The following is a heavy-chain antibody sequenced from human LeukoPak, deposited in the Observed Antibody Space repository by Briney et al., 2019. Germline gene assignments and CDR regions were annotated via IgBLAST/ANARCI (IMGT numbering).Heavy chain of an antibody. Sequence: GESLKISCKGTGYSFLSHWIGWVRQMPGKGLEWMGIIYPGDSDTRYNPSFQGQVTISADKSISTAYLQWSSLKASDTAMYYCARHASPYSSNYYFDYWGQGALVTVSS. D-gene: IGHD6-13*01. CDR3: ARHASPYSSNYYFDY. J-gene: IGHJ4*02. CDR1: GYSFLSHW. CDR2: IYPGDSDT. V-gene: IGHV5-51*01.